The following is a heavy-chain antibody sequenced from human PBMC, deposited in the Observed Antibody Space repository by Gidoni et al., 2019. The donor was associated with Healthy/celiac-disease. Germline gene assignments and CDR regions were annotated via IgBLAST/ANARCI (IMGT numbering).Heavy chain of an antibody. CDR1: GYTFTSYD. J-gene: IGHJ5*02. CDR3: ARGTVADDSYWFDP. Sequence: QVQLVQSWAAVKKPGASVKVSCKASGYTFTSYDINWVRQATGQGLEWMGWMNPNSCNTGYAQKFQGRVTMTRNTSISKAYMELSSLRSEDTAVYYCARGTVADDSYWFDPWGQGTLVTVSS. D-gene: IGHD6-19*01. CDR2: MNPNSCNT. V-gene: IGHV1-8*01.